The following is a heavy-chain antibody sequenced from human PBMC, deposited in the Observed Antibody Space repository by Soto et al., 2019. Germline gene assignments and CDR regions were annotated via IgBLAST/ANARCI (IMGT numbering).Heavy chain of an antibody. CDR1: GGSISSCSNC. Sequence: QLQLQESGPGLVKPSETLSLTCAFSGGSISSCSNCWGFVRQPPGTGLEWIGNLYYSGSTYYNPSLKSRVTIYVDTSTNQFSLKLSSVAATDTAVYYCASLSGDYVSYWGKGTLVTVSS. CDR2: LYYSGST. D-gene: IGHD4-17*01. J-gene: IGHJ4*02. CDR3: ASLSGDYVSY. V-gene: IGHV4-39*01.